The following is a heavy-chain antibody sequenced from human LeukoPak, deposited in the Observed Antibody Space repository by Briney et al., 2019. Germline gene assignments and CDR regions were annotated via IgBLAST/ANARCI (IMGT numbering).Heavy chain of an antibody. Sequence: GGSLRLSCAASGFTFSSYAMSWVRQAPGKGLEWVSGINVSGGSTFYADSVKGRFTLSRDNSKNTLYLQMNSLRAEDTAVYYCAKDKYYGDYVPFGYWGQGTLVSVSS. CDR2: INVSGGST. J-gene: IGHJ4*02. CDR3: AKDKYYGDYVPFGY. D-gene: IGHD4-17*01. CDR1: GFTFSSYA. V-gene: IGHV3-23*01.